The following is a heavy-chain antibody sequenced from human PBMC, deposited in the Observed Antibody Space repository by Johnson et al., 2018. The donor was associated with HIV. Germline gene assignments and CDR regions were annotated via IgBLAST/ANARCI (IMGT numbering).Heavy chain of an antibody. CDR3: AKDWDRWLQPPGDAFDI. CDR1: GFTFSSYA. CDR2: ISYDGSNK. J-gene: IGHJ3*02. D-gene: IGHD5-24*01. V-gene: IGHV3-30-3*01. Sequence: QVQVLESGGGLVQPGGSLRLSCAASGFTFSSYAMHWVRQAPGKGLEWVAVISYDGSNKYYADSVKGRFTISRDNSKNTLYLQMSSLRVEDTAVYYCAKDWDRWLQPPGDAFDIRGQGTMVTVSS.